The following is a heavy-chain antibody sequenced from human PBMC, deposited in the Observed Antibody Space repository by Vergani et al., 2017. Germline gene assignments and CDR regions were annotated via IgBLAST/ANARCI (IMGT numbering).Heavy chain of an antibody. CDR2: ITAIGSA. J-gene: IGHJ4*02. Sequence: QVHLQQRGAGVLKPSETPSITCGVIGGSLSGYFWSWIRQSPGRGLEWIGEITAIGSAKYSPSATSRVTISVDTSRGEFTLTVTSVTAADTGLYFCASRRPGLSLGSKSNAGTFDSWGQGTLVTVSS. CDR1: GGSLSGYF. D-gene: IGHD3-16*01. CDR3: ASRRPGLSLGSKSNAGTFDS. V-gene: IGHV4-34*02.